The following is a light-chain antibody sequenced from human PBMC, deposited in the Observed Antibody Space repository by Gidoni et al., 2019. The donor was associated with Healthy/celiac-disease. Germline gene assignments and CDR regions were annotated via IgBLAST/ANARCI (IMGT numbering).Light chain of an antibody. CDR2: ANT. Sequence: QSVLTQPPSVSGAPGQRVTISCTGSSSNIGAGYDVHWYQQLPGTAPKLLIFANTNRPSGVPDRFSGSQSGTSASLAITGLQAEDEADYYCQSYDISLSVVFGGGTKLTVL. CDR3: QSYDISLSVV. CDR1: SSNIGAGYD. J-gene: IGLJ2*01. V-gene: IGLV1-40*01.